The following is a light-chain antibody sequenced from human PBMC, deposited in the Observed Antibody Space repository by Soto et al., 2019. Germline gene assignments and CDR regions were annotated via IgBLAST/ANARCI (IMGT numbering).Light chain of an antibody. CDR3: SSYTTVPSPQWV. Sequence: QSALTQPASVSGSPGQSITNPCSGRSSDLGGLNYVSWYQQHPGKVPKLIIYKVDNRPSGISDRFSASKSGNTASLTISGLQAEDEAHYYCSSYTTVPSPQWVFAGGTKLTVL. V-gene: IGLV2-14*01. J-gene: IGLJ3*02. CDR1: SSDLGGLNY. CDR2: KVD.